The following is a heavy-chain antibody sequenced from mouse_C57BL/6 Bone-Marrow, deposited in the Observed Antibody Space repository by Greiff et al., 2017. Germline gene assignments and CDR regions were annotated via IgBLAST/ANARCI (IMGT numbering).Heavy chain of an antibody. V-gene: IGHV5-12*01. CDR2: ISNGGGST. Sequence: EVKLEESGGGLVQPGGSLKLSCAASGFTFSDYYMYWVRQTPEKRLEWVAYISNGGGSTYYPDTVKGRFTISRDNAKNTLYLQMNHLKSEDTAMYYCERQEYYDSGQYYYAMDYWGQGTAVTVSA. CDR3: ERQEYYDSGQYYYAMDY. D-gene: IGHD1-1*01. J-gene: IGHJ4*01. CDR1: GFTFSDYY.